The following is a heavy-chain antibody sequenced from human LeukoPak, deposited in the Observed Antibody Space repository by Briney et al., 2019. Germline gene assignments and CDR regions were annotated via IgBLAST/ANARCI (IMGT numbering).Heavy chain of an antibody. CDR2: MKQDGSKK. J-gene: IGHJ6*02. CDR1: GFTFSSYW. V-gene: IGHV3-7*01. D-gene: IGHD3-3*01. CDR3: ASAGYDLGSYYGMDV. Sequence: GGSLRLSCAASGFTFSSYWMSWVRQAPGKGLEWVANMKQDGSKKYYVDSVNGRFTISRDNAKNSLYLQMNSLRAEDTAVYYCASAGYDLGSYYGMDVWGQGTTVTVSS.